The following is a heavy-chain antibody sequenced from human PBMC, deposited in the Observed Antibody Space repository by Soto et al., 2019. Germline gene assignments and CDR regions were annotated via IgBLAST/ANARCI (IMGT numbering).Heavy chain of an antibody. CDR2: ISAYNGNT. Sequence: ASVKVSCKASGYTFTSYGISWVRQAPGQGLEWMGWISAYNGNTNYAQKLQGRVTMTTDTSTSTAYMELRSLRSDDTAVYYCAILCINHGCSIQIAIDILGEGPMITVS. CDR1: GYTFTSYG. CDR3: AILCINHGCSIQIAIDI. V-gene: IGHV1-18*01. J-gene: IGHJ3*02. D-gene: IGHD5-18*01.